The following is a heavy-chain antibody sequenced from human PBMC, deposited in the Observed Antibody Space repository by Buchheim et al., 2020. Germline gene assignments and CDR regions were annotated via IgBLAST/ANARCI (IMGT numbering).Heavy chain of an antibody. V-gene: IGHV1-8*01. CDR2: VNGYSGNT. CDR1: GYTFASSD. D-gene: IGHD3-10*01. J-gene: IGHJ4*02. Sequence: QVQLVQSGAEVKKPGASVKVSCKASGYTFASSDINWVRQAPGQGLEWMGWVNGYSGNTGYAQKFQGRVTMTRNTSISTAYMELSSLRSEDTAVYYCARGPEIITMVRGVINNYFDYWGQGTL. CDR3: ARGPEIITMVRGVINNYFDY.